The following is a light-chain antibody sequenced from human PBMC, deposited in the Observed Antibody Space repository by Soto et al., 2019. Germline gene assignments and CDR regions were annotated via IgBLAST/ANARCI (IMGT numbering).Light chain of an antibody. Sequence: DIHLTQSPSSLSASVGDRVTITCRASQAITNNLAWYQQKPGNPPKLLIYEESTLHSGVPSRFSGSGSGTDFTLTISSLQPEDFAIYYCQQPYTTPEITFGQGTRLEIK. CDR3: QQPYTTPEIT. J-gene: IGKJ5*01. CDR1: QAITNN. CDR2: EES. V-gene: IGKV1-9*01.